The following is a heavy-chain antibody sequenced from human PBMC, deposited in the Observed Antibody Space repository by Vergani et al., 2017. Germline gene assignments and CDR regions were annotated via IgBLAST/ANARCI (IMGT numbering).Heavy chain of an antibody. CDR1: GFSFGKEA. CDR3: ARGGKGIIVVVPSTHL. Sequence: QVKLEESGGGVVQPGRSGRLSCAASGFSFGKEAMHWVRQAPGKGLERVGVISYDGTEKKYADSVNGRFTISRDNSKKMMSLQMNSLRVEDTAVYYCARGGKGIIVVVPSTHLWGQGTQVSVS. CDR2: ISYDGTEK. V-gene: IGHV3-30-3*01. D-gene: IGHD2-15*01. J-gene: IGHJ4*02.